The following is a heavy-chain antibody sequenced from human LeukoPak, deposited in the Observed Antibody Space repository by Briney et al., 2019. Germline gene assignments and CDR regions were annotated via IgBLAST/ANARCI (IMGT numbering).Heavy chain of an antibody. D-gene: IGHD2-2*01. CDR2: ISAYNGNT. CDR1: GYTFTSYG. J-gene: IGHJ4*02. V-gene: IGHV1-18*01. CDR3: ARGDCSSTSCYAHSIDY. Sequence: GASVKVSCKASGYTFTSYGISWVRQAPGQGLEWMGWISAYNGNTNYAQKLQGRVTMTTDTSTSTAYMELSSLRSEDTAVYYCARGDCSSTSCYAHSIDYWGQGTLVTVSS.